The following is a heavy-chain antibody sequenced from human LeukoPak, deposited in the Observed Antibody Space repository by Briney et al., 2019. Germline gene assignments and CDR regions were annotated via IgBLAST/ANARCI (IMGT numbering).Heavy chain of an antibody. CDR1: GFTFSSYS. CDR2: ISSSSSTI. Sequence: GGSLRLSCAASGFTFSSYSMNWVRQAPGKGLEWVSYISSSSSTIYYADSVKGRFTISRDNAKNSLYLQMNSLRAEDTAVYYCARDYYDFWSDYNWFDHWGQGTLVTVSS. J-gene: IGHJ5*02. CDR3: ARDYYDFWSDYNWFDH. V-gene: IGHV3-48*01. D-gene: IGHD3-3*01.